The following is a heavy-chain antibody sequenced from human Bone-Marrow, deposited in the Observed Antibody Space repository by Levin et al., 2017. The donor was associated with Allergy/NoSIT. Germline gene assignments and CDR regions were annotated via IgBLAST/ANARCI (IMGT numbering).Heavy chain of an antibody. CDR1: GFTVSSKY. Sequence: PGESLKISCAASGFTVSSKYMSWVRQAPGKGLEWVSVLYTGGSTYYADSVKGRFTISRDNSRNTLYLQMNSLRAEDTAVYYCARVDYGNLFDYWGQGTLVTVSS. CDR3: ARVDYGNLFDY. V-gene: IGHV3-66*01. D-gene: IGHD4-17*01. CDR2: LYTGGST. J-gene: IGHJ4*02.